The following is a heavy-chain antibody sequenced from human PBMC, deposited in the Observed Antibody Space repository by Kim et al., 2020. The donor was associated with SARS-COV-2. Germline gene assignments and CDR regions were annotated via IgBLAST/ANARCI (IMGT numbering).Heavy chain of an antibody. V-gene: IGHV4-61*01. D-gene: IGHD3-10*01. CDR3: ARVAYYGSGSYYNRFDY. CDR1: GGSVSSGSYY. J-gene: IGHJ4*02. Sequence: SETLSLTCTVSGGSVSSGSYYWSWIRQPPGKGLEWIGYIYYSGSTNYNPSLKSRVTISVDTSKNQFSLKLSSVTAADTAVYYCARVAYYGSGSYYNRFDYWGQGTLVTVSS. CDR2: IYYSGST.